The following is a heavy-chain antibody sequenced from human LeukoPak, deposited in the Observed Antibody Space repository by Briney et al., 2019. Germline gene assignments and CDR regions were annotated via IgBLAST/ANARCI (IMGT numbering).Heavy chain of an antibody. CDR3: ARVTSAVAGGDY. CDR2: MNPHSGNT. CDR1: GYTFTGYD. J-gene: IGHJ4*02. Sequence: ASVKVSCKASGYTFTGYDINWVRQATGQGLEWMGWMNPHSGNTGYAQKFQGRVTITRNTSISTAYMELSSLRSEDTAVYYCARVTSAVAGGDYWGQGTLVTVSS. D-gene: IGHD6-19*01. V-gene: IGHV1-8*03.